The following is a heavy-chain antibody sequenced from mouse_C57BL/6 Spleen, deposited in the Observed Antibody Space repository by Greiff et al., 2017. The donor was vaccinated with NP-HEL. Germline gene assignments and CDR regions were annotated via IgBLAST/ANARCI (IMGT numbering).Heavy chain of an antibody. V-gene: IGHV5-17*01. CDR1: GFTFSDYG. J-gene: IGHJ2*01. CDR2: ISSGSSTI. CDR3: ARKDYYGSSYLDY. D-gene: IGHD1-1*01. Sequence: VQLKESGGGLVKPGGSLKLSCAASGFTFSDYGMHWVRQAPEKGLEWVAYISSGSSTIYYADTVKGRFTISRDNAKNTLFLQMTSLRSEDTAMYYCARKDYYGSSYLDYWGQGTTLTVSS.